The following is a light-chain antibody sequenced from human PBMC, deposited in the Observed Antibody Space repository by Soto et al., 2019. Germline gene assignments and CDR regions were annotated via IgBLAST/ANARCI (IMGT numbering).Light chain of an antibody. CDR1: SSDVGAYNY. V-gene: IGLV2-8*01. J-gene: IGLJ2*01. CDR3: GSYGDSNNVV. CDR2: EVS. Sequence: QSALTQPPSASGSPGQSVTISCIGTSSDVGAYNYVSWYQQHPGKAPKLMIYEVSKRPSGVPDRFSGSKSGNTASLTVSGLQAEDEADYYCGSYGDSNNVVFGGGTKLTVL.